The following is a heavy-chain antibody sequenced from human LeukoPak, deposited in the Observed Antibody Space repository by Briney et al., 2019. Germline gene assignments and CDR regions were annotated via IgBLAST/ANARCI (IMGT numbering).Heavy chain of an antibody. Sequence: GRSLRLSCAASRFTFSDYAMHWVRQAPGKGLEWVALISYDGTNKNYADSVKGRFTISRDNAKNSLYLQMNSLRAEDTAVYYCARETVPAAPGGDAFDIWGQGTMVTVSS. CDR2: ISYDGTNK. V-gene: IGHV3-30-3*01. J-gene: IGHJ3*02. D-gene: IGHD2-2*01. CDR1: RFTFSDYA. CDR3: ARETVPAAPGGDAFDI.